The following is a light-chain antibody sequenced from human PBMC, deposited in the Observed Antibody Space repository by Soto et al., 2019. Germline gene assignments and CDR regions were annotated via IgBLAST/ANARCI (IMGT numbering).Light chain of an antibody. CDR1: KLGDKY. Sequence: SYELTQPPSVSVSPGQTASITCSGDKLGDKYACWYQQKPGQSPVLVIYQDSKRPSGIPERFSGSNSGNTATLTISGTQAMDEDEYSCQAWDSSTRVVFGGGPKLTVL. V-gene: IGLV3-1*01. CDR3: QAWDSSTRVV. CDR2: QDS. J-gene: IGLJ2*01.